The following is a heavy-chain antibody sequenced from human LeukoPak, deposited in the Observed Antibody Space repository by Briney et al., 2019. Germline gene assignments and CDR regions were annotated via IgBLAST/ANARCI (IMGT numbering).Heavy chain of an antibody. J-gene: IGHJ4*02. CDR2: INHSGST. D-gene: IGHD4-23*01. V-gene: IGHV4-34*01. Sequence: SETLSLTCAVYGGSFSGYYWSWIRQPPGKGLEWIGEINHSGSTNYNPYLKSRVTISVEQSKNQFSLKLSSVTAADTAVYYCATPLDDYGGTSAPGLGYWGQGTLVTVSS. CDR1: GGSFSGYY. CDR3: ATPLDDYGGTSAPGLGY.